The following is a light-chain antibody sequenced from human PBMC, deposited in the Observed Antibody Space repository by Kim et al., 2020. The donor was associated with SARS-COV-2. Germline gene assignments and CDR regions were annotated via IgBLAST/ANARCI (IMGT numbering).Light chain of an antibody. Sequence: VSPGQTASITCSGDKLGDKYACWYQQKPGQSPVLVIYQHNKRPSGIPERFSGSNSGNTATLTISGTQAMDEADYYCQAWDSSTAVFGGGTQLTVL. J-gene: IGLJ3*02. CDR2: QHN. CDR3: QAWDSSTAV. V-gene: IGLV3-1*01. CDR1: KLGDKY.